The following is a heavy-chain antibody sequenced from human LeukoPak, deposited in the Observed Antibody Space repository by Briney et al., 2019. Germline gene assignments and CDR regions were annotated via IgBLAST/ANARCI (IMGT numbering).Heavy chain of an antibody. J-gene: IGHJ4*02. D-gene: IGHD2-15*01. CDR3: ARERCSASNCYALLH. V-gene: IGHV3-33*08. Sequence: GGSLRLSCAASGFTFSSYGMHWVRQAPGKGLEWVALVWNDGSNKYYADSVKGRFAISRDNSKNTLYLQMNGLRAEDTAVYYCARERCSASNCYALLHWGQGTLVTVSS. CDR2: VWNDGSNK. CDR1: GFTFSSYG.